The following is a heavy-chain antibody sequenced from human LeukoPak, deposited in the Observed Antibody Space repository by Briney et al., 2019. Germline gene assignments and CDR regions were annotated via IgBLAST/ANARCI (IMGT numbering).Heavy chain of an antibody. Sequence: PGGSLRLSCAASGFTFSSYWMIWVRQARGKGLEGVANIKQDGSEKYYVDSVKGRFTISRDNAKNSLYLQMNSLRAEDTAVYYCARASGLGYCSSTSCYTRYYYYYGMDVWGQGTTVTVSS. CDR3: ARASGLGYCSSTSCYTRYYYYYGMDV. CDR1: GFTFSSYW. CDR2: IKQDGSEK. J-gene: IGHJ6*02. D-gene: IGHD2-2*02. V-gene: IGHV3-7*04.